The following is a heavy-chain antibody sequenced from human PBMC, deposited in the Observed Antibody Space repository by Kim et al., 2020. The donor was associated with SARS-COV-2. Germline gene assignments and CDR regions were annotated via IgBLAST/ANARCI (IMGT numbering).Heavy chain of an antibody. Sequence: GGSLRLSCAASGFTFSASWMTWVRQAPGKGLEWVANIKEDGSEKYYVDSVKGRFTISRDNAKNSLYLQMNSLRAEDTAMYYCARDFSYWGQGALVTVSS. J-gene: IGHJ4*02. CDR3: ARDFSY. D-gene: IGHD3-3*01. CDR1: GFTFSASW. CDR2: IKEDGSEK. V-gene: IGHV3-7*03.